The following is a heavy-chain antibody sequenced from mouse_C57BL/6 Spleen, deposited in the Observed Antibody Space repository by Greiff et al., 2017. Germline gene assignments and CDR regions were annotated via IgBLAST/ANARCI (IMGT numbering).Heavy chain of an antibody. J-gene: IGHJ1*03. Sequence: EVKLMESGPGLVKPSQSLSLTCSVTGYSITSGYYWNWIRQFPGNKLEWMGYISYDGSNNYNPSLKDRISITRDTSKNQFFLKLNSVTTEDTATCYCAVAFYWYFDVWGTGTTVTVSS. D-gene: IGHD1-1*02. CDR1: GYSITSGYY. CDR2: ISYDGSN. V-gene: IGHV3-6*01. CDR3: AVAFYWYFDV.